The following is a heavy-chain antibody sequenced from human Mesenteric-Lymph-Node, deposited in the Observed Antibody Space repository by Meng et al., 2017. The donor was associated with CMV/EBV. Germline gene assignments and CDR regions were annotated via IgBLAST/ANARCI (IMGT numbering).Heavy chain of an antibody. Sequence: GESLKISCAASGFTFSSYAMHWVRQAPGKGLEWMAFIKDDGTQKRYTDSVMGRFTLSRDNSKNTLYLQLNSLRPEDTAVYYCAKDYGSGRYAFDYWGQGTPVTVPS. D-gene: IGHD3-16*01. CDR2: IKDDGTQK. CDR3: AKDYGSGRYAFDY. CDR1: GFTFSSYA. V-gene: IGHV3-30*04. J-gene: IGHJ4*02.